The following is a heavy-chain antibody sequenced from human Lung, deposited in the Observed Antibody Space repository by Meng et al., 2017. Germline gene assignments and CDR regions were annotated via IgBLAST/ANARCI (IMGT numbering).Heavy chain of an antibody. CDR1: EFTFSDYS. Sequence: EVQLGESGGGLVKPGGSLRRACAASEFTFSDYSMNWVRQAPGKGLEWVSFISNTGKYIYYADSVKGRFTISRDNAKNSLYLQINSLRAEDTAVYYCARGSYQPLLLSALDYWGQGTLVTVSS. J-gene: IGHJ4*02. CDR2: ISNTGKYI. D-gene: IGHD2-15*01. V-gene: IGHV3-21*01. CDR3: ARGSYQPLLLSALDY.